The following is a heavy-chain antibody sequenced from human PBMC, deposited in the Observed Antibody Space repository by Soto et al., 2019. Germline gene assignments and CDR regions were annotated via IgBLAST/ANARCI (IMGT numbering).Heavy chain of an antibody. Sequence: EVQLLESGGGLVQPGGSLRLSCAASGFTFSSYAMSWVRQAPGKGLEWVSAISGSGGSTYYADSVKGRFTISRDNSKNTLYRQMNSLRAEDTAVYYCAKGSWSGSQLDCWGQGTLVSVSS. CDR2: ISGSGGST. D-gene: IGHD1-26*01. J-gene: IGHJ4*02. CDR3: AKGSWSGSQLDC. V-gene: IGHV3-23*01. CDR1: GFTFSSYA.